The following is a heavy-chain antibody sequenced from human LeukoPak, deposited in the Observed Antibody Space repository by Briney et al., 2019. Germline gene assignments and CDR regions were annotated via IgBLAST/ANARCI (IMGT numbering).Heavy chain of an antibody. Sequence: SGTLSLTCAVSGGSISSNNWWCWVRQPPGKGLEWIGEIYHSESTNYKPSLKSRVTISIDKSKNQLSLKLSSVTAADTAVYYCASSRGPFDYWGQGTLVTVSS. V-gene: IGHV4-4*02. J-gene: IGHJ4*02. CDR3: ASSRGPFDY. CDR2: IYHSEST. CDR1: GGSISSNNW. D-gene: IGHD2-15*01.